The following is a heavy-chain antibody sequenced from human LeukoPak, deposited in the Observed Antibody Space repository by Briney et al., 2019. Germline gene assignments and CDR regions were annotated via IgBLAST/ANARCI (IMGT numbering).Heavy chain of an antibody. V-gene: IGHV3-48*04. CDR3: ARDADYGSGSFDY. Sequence: GGSLRLSCATSGFTFSNYGMHWVRQAPGKGLEWVSYISSSGSTIYYADSVKGRFTISRDNAKNSLYLRMNSLRAEDTAAYYCARDADYGSGSFDYWGQGTLVTVSS. D-gene: IGHD3-10*01. CDR1: GFTFSNYG. J-gene: IGHJ4*02. CDR2: ISSSGSTI.